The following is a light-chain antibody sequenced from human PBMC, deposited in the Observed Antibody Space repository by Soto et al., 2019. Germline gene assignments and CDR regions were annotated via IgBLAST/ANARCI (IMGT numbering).Light chain of an antibody. V-gene: IGLV2-14*01. CDR2: DVS. CDR1: SSDVGGYNY. J-gene: IGLJ1*01. Sequence: QSVLTQPASVSGSPGQSITISCAGTSSDVGGYNYVSWYQQHPGKAPKLMIYDVSRRPSGVSDRFSASKSGNTASLTVSGLQPEDEADYYCLSYVGRETGVFGSGTKVTVL. CDR3: LSYVGRETGV.